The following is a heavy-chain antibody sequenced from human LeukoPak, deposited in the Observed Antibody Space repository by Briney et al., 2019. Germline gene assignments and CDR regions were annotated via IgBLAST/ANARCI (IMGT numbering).Heavy chain of an antibody. CDR3: ARMRGDIVVVVAATASAFDI. Sequence: SETLSLTCAVYGGSFSGYYWSWIRQPPGKGLEWIGEINHSGSTNYNPSLKSRVTISADTSKNQFPLKLGSVTAADTAVYYCARMRGDIVVVVAATASAFDIWGQGTMVTVSS. CDR2: INHSGST. D-gene: IGHD2-15*01. CDR1: GGSFSGYY. J-gene: IGHJ3*02. V-gene: IGHV4-34*01.